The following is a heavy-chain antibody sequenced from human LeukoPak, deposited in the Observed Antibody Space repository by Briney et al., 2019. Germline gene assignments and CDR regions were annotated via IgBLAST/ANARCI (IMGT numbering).Heavy chain of an antibody. J-gene: IGHJ3*02. CDR2: ISGSGSTI. Sequence: PGGSLRLSCAASGFTFSSYAMSWVRQAPGKGLEWVSAISGSGSTIYYADSVKGRFTISRDNAKNSLYLQMNSLRAEDTAVYYCARVATRRPYYDFWSGPGWQDAFDIWGQGTMVTVSS. V-gene: IGHV3-23*01. CDR1: GFTFSSYA. CDR3: ARVATRRPYYDFWSGPGWQDAFDI. D-gene: IGHD3-3*01.